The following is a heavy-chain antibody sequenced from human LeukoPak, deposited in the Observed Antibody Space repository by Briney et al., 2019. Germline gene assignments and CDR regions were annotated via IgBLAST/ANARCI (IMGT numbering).Heavy chain of an antibody. V-gene: IGHV1-2*04. CDR2: INPNSGGT. CDR3: ARVTYGGNSDAFDI. J-gene: IGHJ3*02. D-gene: IGHD4-23*01. Sequence: ASVKVSCKASGYTFTGYYMHWVRQAPGQGLEWMGWINPNSGGTNYAQKFQGWVTMTRDTSISTAYMELSRLRSDDTAVYYCARVTYGGNSDAFDIWGQGTMVTVSS. CDR1: GYTFTGYY.